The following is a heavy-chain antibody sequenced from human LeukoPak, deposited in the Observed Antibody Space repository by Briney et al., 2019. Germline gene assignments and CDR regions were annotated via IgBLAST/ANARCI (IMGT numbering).Heavy chain of an antibody. CDR3: ATQSITLVVVISPFDY. CDR1: GFTFSTFP. V-gene: IGHV3-30*02. Sequence: GGSLRLSCAASGFTFSTFPMHWVRQAPGKGLEWVALIQDDGATTNYADSVRGRFTISRDNSKSTVYLQMNSLKPDDTAVYYCATQSITLVVVISPFDYWGQGTLVTVSS. J-gene: IGHJ4*02. D-gene: IGHD3-22*01. CDR2: IQDDGATT.